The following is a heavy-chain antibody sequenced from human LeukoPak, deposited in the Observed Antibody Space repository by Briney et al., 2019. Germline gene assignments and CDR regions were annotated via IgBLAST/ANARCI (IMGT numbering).Heavy chain of an antibody. CDR3: ARVNINNWHSCDY. J-gene: IGHJ4*02. CDR1: GFTFTSYSM. D-gene: IGHD1-1*01. Sequence: PGGSLRLSCAASGFTFTSYSMNWVRQPPGKGLEWIGEIYHSGSPNYNPSLKSRVTISVDKSRNHSSLNLSSVTAADTAVYYCARVNINNWHSCDYWGQGTLVTVSS. V-gene: IGHV4-4*02. CDR2: IYHSGSP.